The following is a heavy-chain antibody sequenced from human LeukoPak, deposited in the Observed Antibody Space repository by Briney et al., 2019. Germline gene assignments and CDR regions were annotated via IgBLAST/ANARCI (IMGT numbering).Heavy chain of an antibody. J-gene: IGHJ3*02. Sequence: GASVNVSCKASGGTFSSYAISWVRQAPGQGLEWMGGIIPIFGTANYAQKFQGRVTMTTDTSTSTAYMELRSLRSDDTAVYYCARDAPLGYYDFWSGPDAFDIWGQGTMVTVSS. D-gene: IGHD3-3*01. V-gene: IGHV1-69*05. CDR3: ARDAPLGYYDFWSGPDAFDI. CDR1: GGTFSSYA. CDR2: IIPIFGTA.